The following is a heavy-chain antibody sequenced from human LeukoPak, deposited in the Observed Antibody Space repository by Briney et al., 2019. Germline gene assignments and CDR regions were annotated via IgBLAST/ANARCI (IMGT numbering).Heavy chain of an antibody. CDR2: INHSGST. CDR1: GGSFSGYY. Sequence: SETLSLTCAVYGGSFSGYYWTWIRQPPGKGLEWIGEINHSGSTYYNPSLKSRVTMSVDTSKNQFSLKLSSVTAADTAVFYCGRLYYDSSGYYYPWGQGTLVTVSS. V-gene: IGHV4-34*01. D-gene: IGHD3-22*01. J-gene: IGHJ5*02. CDR3: GRLYYDSSGYYYP.